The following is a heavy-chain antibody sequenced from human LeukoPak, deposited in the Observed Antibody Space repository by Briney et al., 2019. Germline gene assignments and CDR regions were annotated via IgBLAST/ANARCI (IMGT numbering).Heavy chain of an antibody. J-gene: IGHJ4*02. Sequence: SETLSLTCSVSGGSITSYYWSWIRQPPGKGLEWIGDISYSGNTKYNPTLKSRATISADTSKSQFSLTLTCLTSAARAVYYCAREARGRNGYYYNYWGPGTLVTVSS. V-gene: IGHV4-59*01. CDR3: AREARGRNGYYYNY. CDR2: ISYSGNT. CDR1: GGSITSYY. D-gene: IGHD3-22*01.